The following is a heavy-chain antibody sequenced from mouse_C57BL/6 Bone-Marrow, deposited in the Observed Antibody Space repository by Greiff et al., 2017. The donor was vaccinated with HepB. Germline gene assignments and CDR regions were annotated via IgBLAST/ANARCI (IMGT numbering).Heavy chain of an antibody. J-gene: IGHJ2*01. D-gene: IGHD1-1*01. Sequence: EVQVVESGGDLVKPGGSLKLSCAASGFTFSSYGMSWVRQTPDKRLEWVATISSGGSYTYYPDSVKGRFTISRDNTKNTLYLQMSSLKSEDTAMYYCARHYPIATVVAPDYWGQGTTLTVSS. CDR2: ISSGGSYT. CDR1: GFTFSSYG. V-gene: IGHV5-6*01. CDR3: ARHYPIATVVAPDY.